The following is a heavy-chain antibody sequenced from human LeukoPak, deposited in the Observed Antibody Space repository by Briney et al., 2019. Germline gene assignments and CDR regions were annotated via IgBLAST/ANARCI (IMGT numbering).Heavy chain of an antibody. J-gene: IGHJ4*02. Sequence: ASVKVSCKTSGYTFTGYYMNWVRQAPRQGLEWMGWIDPNTGDTNYAQKFQGRVTMTRDTSTNTVYMELNSLRSDDTAVYYCARIAALAGIGWGDFDYWGQGTLVTVSS. V-gene: IGHV1-2*02. CDR2: IDPNTGDT. CDR3: ARIAALAGIGWGDFDY. CDR1: GYTFTGYY. D-gene: IGHD6-19*01.